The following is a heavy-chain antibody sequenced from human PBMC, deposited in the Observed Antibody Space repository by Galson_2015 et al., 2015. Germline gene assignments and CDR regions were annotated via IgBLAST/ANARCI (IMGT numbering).Heavy chain of an antibody. CDR3: ARAKVETAMVDAFDI. CDR1: GFTFSTYG. D-gene: IGHD5-18*01. V-gene: IGHV3-33*01. CDR2: IWYDGSNK. Sequence: SLRLSCAASGFTFSTYGMHWVRQAPGKGLEWVAVIWYDGSNKFYADSVKGRFTISRDNPKNTLYVQMNSLKAEDTAVYYCARAKVETAMVDAFDIWGQGTMVTVSS. J-gene: IGHJ3*02.